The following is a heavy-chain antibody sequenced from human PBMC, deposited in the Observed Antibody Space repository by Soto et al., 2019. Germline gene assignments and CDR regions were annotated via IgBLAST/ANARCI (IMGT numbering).Heavy chain of an antibody. CDR3: ATDPHYYDTTGYCLDN. CDR2: INPDNGHT. Sequence: QVQLVQSGVEVKKPGASVRVSCRASGYTFTSFAIHWVRQAPGQRPEWMGWINPDNGHTRYSQKFQGRVTITRDTSASAAYMELSSLRSDDTAVYYCATDPHYYDTTGYCLDNWGQGTLVTVSS. D-gene: IGHD3-22*01. J-gene: IGHJ4*02. V-gene: IGHV1-3*01. CDR1: GYTFTSFA.